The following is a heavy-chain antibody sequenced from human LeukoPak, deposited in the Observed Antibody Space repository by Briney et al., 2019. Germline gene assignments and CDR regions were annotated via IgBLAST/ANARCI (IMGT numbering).Heavy chain of an antibody. CDR3: ASRSSLRDYYGSGSYYLYYYYGMDV. D-gene: IGHD3-10*01. V-gene: IGHV1-69*13. CDR1: GGTFSSYA. J-gene: IGHJ6*02. CDR2: IIPIFGTA. Sequence: SVKVSCKASGGTFSSYAISWVRQAPGQGLEWMGGIIPIFGTANYAQKFQGRVTITADESTSTAYMELSSLRSEDTAVYYCASRSSLRDYYGSGSYYLYYYYGMDVWGQGTTVTVSS.